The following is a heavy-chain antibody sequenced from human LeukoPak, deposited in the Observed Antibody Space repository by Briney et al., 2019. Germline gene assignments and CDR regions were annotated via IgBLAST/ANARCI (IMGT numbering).Heavy chain of an antibody. Sequence: KPSETLSLTCAVYGGSFSGYYWSWIRQPPGKGVEWIGEINHSGSTNYNPSLKSRVTISVATSKNQLSLKLSSVTAADTAVYSCARDFSTYSSSWDYWGQGTLVPVSS. CDR1: GGSFSGYY. D-gene: IGHD6-13*01. CDR2: INHSGST. J-gene: IGHJ4*02. V-gene: IGHV4-34*01. CDR3: ARDFSTYSSSWDY.